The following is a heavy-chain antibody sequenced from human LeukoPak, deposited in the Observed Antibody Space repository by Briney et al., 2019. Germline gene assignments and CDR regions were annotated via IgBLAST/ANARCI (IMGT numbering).Heavy chain of an antibody. D-gene: IGHD6-6*01. CDR3: ARDVVAARQYNWFDP. CDR1: GFTFSSYG. Sequence: GGSLRLSCAASGFTFSSYGMHWVRQAPGKGLEWVAVISYDGSTKYYADSVKGRFTISRDNSKNTLYLQMNSLRAEDTAVYYCARDVVAARQYNWFDPWGQGTLVTVSS. V-gene: IGHV3-30*03. CDR2: ISYDGSTK. J-gene: IGHJ5*02.